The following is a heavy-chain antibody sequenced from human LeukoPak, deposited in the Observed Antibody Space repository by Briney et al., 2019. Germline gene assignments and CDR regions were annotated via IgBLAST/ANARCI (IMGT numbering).Heavy chain of an antibody. J-gene: IGHJ4*02. V-gene: IGHV4-31*03. CDR1: GGSISSGGYY. D-gene: IGHD6-6*01. CDR2: IYYSGST. Sequence: TLSLTCTVSGGSISSGGYYWSWIRQHPGKGLEWIGYIYYSGSTYYNPSLKSRVTISVDTSKNQFSLKLSSVTAADTAVYYCARVFSSSPHFDYWGQGTLVTVSS. CDR3: ARVFSSSPHFDY.